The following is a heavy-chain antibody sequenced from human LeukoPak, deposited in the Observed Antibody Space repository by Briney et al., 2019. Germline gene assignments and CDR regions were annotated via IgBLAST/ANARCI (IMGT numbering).Heavy chain of an antibody. J-gene: IGHJ5*02. V-gene: IGHV4-34*01. CDR3: ARGNVLRFLEWLYINWFDP. D-gene: IGHD3-3*01. Sequence: NTSETLSLTCAVYGGSFSGYYWSWIRQPPGKGLEWIGEINHSGSTNYNPSLKSRVTISVDTSKNQFSLKLCSVTAADTAVYYCARGNVLRFLEWLYINWFDPWGQGTLVTVSS. CDR1: GGSFSGYY. CDR2: INHSGST.